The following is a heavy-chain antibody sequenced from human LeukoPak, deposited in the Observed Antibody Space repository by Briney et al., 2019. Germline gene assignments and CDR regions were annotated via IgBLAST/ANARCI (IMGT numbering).Heavy chain of an antibody. CDR3: AKARAYCSGGDCPGGYYYGMDV. V-gene: IGHV3-23*01. D-gene: IGHD2-15*01. J-gene: IGHJ6*02. CDR1: GFTFNTYA. Sequence: GGSLRLSCAASGFTFNTYAMSWVRQAPGKGLEWVSTISGSGSSTYYADSVKGRFTISRDNSKNTLYLQLNNLRAEDTAVYYCAKARAYCSGGDCPGGYYYGMDVWGQGTTVTVSS. CDR2: ISGSGSST.